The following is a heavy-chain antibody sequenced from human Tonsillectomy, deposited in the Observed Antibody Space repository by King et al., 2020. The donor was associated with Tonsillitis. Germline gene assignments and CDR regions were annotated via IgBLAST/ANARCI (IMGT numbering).Heavy chain of an antibody. D-gene: IGHD4-17*01. CDR3: ARDMDYGDFGLDY. CDR1: EFTFTNYA. CDR2: RPYGGSTS. Sequence: VQLVESGGGVVQPGRSLRLSCTASEFTFTNYALHWFRQAPGKGLEWVAVRPYGGSTSCYADSLKGRFTISRDTSKNTLYLHLNSLRPEDTAVYYCARDMDYGDFGLDYWGQGTLVTVSS. J-gene: IGHJ4*02. V-gene: IGHV3-30-3*01.